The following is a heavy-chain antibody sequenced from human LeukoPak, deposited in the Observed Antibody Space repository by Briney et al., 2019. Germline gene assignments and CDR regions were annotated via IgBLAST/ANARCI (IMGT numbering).Heavy chain of an antibody. CDR3: ARDEYTLILGWSYYYMDV. CDR1: GFTFSSYS. CDR2: ISSSSSYI. V-gene: IGHV3-21*01. J-gene: IGHJ6*03. Sequence: PGGSLRISCAASGFTFSSYSMNWVRQAPGKGLEWVSYISSSSSYIYYVDSVKGRFTISRDNAKNSLYLQMNSLRAEDTAVYYCARDEYTLILGWSYYYMDVWGKGTTVIVS. D-gene: IGHD6-6*01.